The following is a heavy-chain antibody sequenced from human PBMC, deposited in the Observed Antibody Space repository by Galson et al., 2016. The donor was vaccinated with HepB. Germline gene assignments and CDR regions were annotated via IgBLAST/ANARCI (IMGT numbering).Heavy chain of an antibody. J-gene: IGHJ4*02. Sequence: SVKVSCKASGGTFSSYAISWVRQAPGQGLEWMGRIIPVVDEVNYAQKFQGRVTVTADKSTSTAYMELSSLRSEDTAVYYCARDMGLYYSDSSGYYYGLLYWGQGTLVTVSS. V-gene: IGHV1-69*04. D-gene: IGHD3-22*01. CDR2: IIPVVDEV. CDR3: ARDMGLYYSDSSGYYYGLLY. CDR1: GGTFSSYA.